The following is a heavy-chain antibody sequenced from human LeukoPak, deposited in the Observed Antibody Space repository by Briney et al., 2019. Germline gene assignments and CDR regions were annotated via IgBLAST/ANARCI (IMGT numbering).Heavy chain of an antibody. D-gene: IGHD6-19*01. V-gene: IGHV3-53*01. J-gene: IGHJ4*02. CDR3: ARGTKNGWWPFDY. CDR1: GFTVSSNY. CDR2: IYSGGST. Sequence: GGSLRLSCAASGFTVSSNYMSWVRQAPGKGLEWVSIIYSGGSTYYADSVKGRFTISRDNSKNTLYLQMNSLRAEDTAVYYCARGTKNGWWPFDYWGQGTLVTVSS.